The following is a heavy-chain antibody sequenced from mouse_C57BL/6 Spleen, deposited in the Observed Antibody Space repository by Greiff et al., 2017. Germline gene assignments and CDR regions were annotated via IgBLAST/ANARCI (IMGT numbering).Heavy chain of an antibody. Sequence: EVHLVESGGGLVKPGGSLKLSCAASGFTFSDYGMHWVRQAPEKGLEWVAYISSGSSTIYYADTVKGRFTISRDNAKNTLFLQLTSLRSEDTAMYYCARTDLPYYSNCGYAMDYWGQGTSVTVSS. J-gene: IGHJ4*01. V-gene: IGHV5-17*01. CDR2: ISSGSSTI. D-gene: IGHD2-5*01. CDR3: ARTDLPYYSNCGYAMDY. CDR1: GFTFSDYG.